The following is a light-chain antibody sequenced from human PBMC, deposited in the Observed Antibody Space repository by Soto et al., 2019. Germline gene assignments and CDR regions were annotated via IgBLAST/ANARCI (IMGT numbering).Light chain of an antibody. CDR1: SSDVGGYNY. J-gene: IGLJ2*01. V-gene: IGLV2-11*01. Sequence: QSAMTQPRSVSGSPGQSVTISCTGTSSDVGGYNYVSWYQQHPGKAPKLMIYDVSKRPSGVPDRFSGSKSGNTASLTISGLQAEDEAYYYCCSYAGSYTLVFGGGTTLTVL. CDR2: DVS. CDR3: CSYAGSYTLV.